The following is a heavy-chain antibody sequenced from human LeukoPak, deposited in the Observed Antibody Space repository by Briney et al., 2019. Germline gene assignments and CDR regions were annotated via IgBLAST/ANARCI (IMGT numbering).Heavy chain of an antibody. V-gene: IGHV4-59*01. CDR3: ARDNGTTGTEAFDI. CDR2: IYYSGST. D-gene: IGHD1-1*01. CDR1: GGSISSYY. Sequence: SETLSLTCTVSGGSISSYYWSWIRQPPGKGLEWIGYIYYSGSTNYNPSLKSRVTISVDTFKNQFSLKLSSVTAADTAVYYCARDNGTTGTEAFDIWGQGTMVTVSS. J-gene: IGHJ3*02.